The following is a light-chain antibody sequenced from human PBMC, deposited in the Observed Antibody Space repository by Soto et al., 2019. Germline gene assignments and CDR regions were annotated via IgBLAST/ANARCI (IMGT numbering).Light chain of an antibody. CDR3: SSFTTSYFYV. CDR1: SSDVGIYNY. CDR2: QVT. Sequence: QSVLTQPASVSGSPGQSITISCTGTSSDVGIYNYVSWYQQHPGKAPKLMIYQVTNRPSGVSNRFSGSKSGNTASLTISGLQAEDEADYYCSSFTTSYFYVFGPGTKVTVL. J-gene: IGLJ1*01. V-gene: IGLV2-14*01.